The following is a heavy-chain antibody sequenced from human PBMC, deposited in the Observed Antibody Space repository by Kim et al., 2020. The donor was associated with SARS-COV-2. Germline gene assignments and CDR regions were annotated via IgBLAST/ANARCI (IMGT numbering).Heavy chain of an antibody. Sequence: GGSLRLSCAASGFTFSSFWMSWVRQAPGKGLEWVANINQHGSETKYVDSVKGRFTISRDNAKNSVYLQMNNLSVEDRAVYYCARDAWAQGWTDGFDYWG. CDR1: GFTFSSFW. J-gene: IGHJ4*01. V-gene: IGHV3-7*01. CDR2: INQHGSET. D-gene: IGHD1-26*01. CDR3: ARDAWAQGWTDGFDY.